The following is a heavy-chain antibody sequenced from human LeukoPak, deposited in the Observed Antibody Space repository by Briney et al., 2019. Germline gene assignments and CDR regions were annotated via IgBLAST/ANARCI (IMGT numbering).Heavy chain of an antibody. CDR3: ARTKYSSSLQH. Sequence: SETLSLTCTVSGGSISSSSYYWGWIRQPPGKGLEWIGSIYYSGSTYYNPSLKSRVTISVDTSKNQFSLQLNSVTPEDTAVYYCARTKYSSSLQHWGQGTLVTVSS. CDR2: IYYSGST. V-gene: IGHV4-39*01. D-gene: IGHD6-6*01. CDR1: GGSISSSSYY. J-gene: IGHJ1*01.